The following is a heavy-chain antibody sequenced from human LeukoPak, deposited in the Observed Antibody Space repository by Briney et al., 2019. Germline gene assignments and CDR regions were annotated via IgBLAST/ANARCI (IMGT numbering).Heavy chain of an antibody. V-gene: IGHV4-4*07. J-gene: IGHJ4*02. CDR1: GGSLSSYY. CDR3: ARGFHYGGNFDYFDY. D-gene: IGHD4-17*01. CDR2: IYTSGST. Sequence: SETLSLTCTVSGGSLSSYYWSWIRQPAGKGLEWIGRIYTSGSTNYNPSLKSRVTMSVDTSKNQFSLKLSSVTAADTAVYYCARGFHYGGNFDYFDYWGQGTLVTVSS.